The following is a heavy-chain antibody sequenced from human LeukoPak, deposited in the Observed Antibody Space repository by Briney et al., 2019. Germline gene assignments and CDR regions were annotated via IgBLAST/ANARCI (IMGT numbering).Heavy chain of an antibody. V-gene: IGHV1-18*01. J-gene: IGHJ4*02. D-gene: IGHD3-22*01. Sequence: ASVKVSCKASGYTFTGYGISWVRQAPGQGLEWMGWISAYNGNTNYAQKLQGRVTMTTDTSTSTAYMELRSLRSDDTAVYYCARVASDYYDSSGYSYWGQGTLVTVSS. CDR3: ARVASDYYDSSGYSY. CDR2: ISAYNGNT. CDR1: GYTFTGYG.